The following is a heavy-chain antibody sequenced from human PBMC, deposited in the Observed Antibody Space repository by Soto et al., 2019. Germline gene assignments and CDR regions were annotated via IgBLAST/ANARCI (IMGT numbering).Heavy chain of an antibody. V-gene: IGHV3-73*01. Sequence: GGSLRLSCAASGFTFSGSAMHWVRQASGKGLEWVGRIRSKANSYATAYAASVKGRFTISRDDSKNTAYLQMNSLKTEDTAVDYCTTTHSSSSNYWGQGTLVTVST. CDR2: IRSKANSYAT. D-gene: IGHD6-6*01. CDR3: TTTHSSSSNY. J-gene: IGHJ4*02. CDR1: GFTFSGSA.